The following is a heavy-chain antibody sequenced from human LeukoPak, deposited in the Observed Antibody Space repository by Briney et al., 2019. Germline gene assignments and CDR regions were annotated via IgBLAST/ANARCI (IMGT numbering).Heavy chain of an antibody. Sequence: PSETLSLTCAVYGGSFSGYYWSWIRQPPGKGLEWIGEINHSGSTNYNPSLKSRVTISVDTSKNQSSLKLSSVTAADTAVYYCARDSGYGSGSYIPVGDYWGQGTLVTVSS. CDR2: INHSGST. J-gene: IGHJ4*02. D-gene: IGHD3-10*01. CDR3: ARDSGYGSGSYIPVGDY. V-gene: IGHV4-34*01. CDR1: GGSFSGYY.